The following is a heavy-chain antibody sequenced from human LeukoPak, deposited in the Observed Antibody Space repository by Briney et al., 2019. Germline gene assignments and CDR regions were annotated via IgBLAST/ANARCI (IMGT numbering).Heavy chain of an antibody. J-gene: IGHJ6*03. V-gene: IGHV3-66*02. Sequence: GGSLRLSCAASGFTVSSDYMSWVRQAPGKGLEWVSVLYSGGSTYYADSVKGRFTISRDNSKNTLYLQMNSLRAEDTAVYYCARNRGITIFGYYYYYMDVWGKGTTVTVSS. CDR1: GFTVSSDY. CDR2: LYSGGST. CDR3: ARNRGITIFGYYYYYMDV. D-gene: IGHD3-3*01.